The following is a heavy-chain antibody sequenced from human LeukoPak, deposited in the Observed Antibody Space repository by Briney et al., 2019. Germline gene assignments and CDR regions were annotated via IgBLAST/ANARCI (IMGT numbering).Heavy chain of an antibody. CDR1: GGSFSGYY. CDR3: AREGTWTVVSKYYDILYYSDY. J-gene: IGHJ4*02. D-gene: IGHD3-22*01. Sequence: PSETLSLTCAVYGGSFSGYYWSWIRQPPGKGLEWIGEINHSGSTNYNPSLKSRVTISVDTSKNQFSLKLSSVTAADTAVYYCAREGTWTVVSKYYDILYYSDYWGQGTLVTVSS. V-gene: IGHV4-34*01. CDR2: INHSGST.